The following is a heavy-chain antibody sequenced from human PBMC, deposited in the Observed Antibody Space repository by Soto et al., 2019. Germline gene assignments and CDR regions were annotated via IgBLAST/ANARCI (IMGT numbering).Heavy chain of an antibody. CDR2: IDPSDSYT. J-gene: IGHJ6*02. Sequence: PGESLKISCKGSGYSFTSYWISWVRQMIGKGLEWMGRIDPSDSYTNYSPSFQGHVTISADKSISTAYLQWSSLKASDTAMYYFARRSANAVTDYYYYGMDVWGQGTTVTVSS. V-gene: IGHV5-10-1*01. D-gene: IGHD5-18*01. CDR1: GYSFTSYW. CDR3: ARRSANAVTDYYYYGMDV.